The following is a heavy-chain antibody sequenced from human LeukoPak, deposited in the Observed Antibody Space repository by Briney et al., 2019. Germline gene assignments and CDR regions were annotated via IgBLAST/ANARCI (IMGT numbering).Heavy chain of an antibody. CDR3: GREGGLGSGSFEY. CDR2: IRPDGRET. V-gene: IGHV3-74*01. CDR1: GFTFTNHW. Sequence: GGSLRLSCAASGFTFTNHWMHWVRQAPGKGLVWVSRIRPDGRETNHADSVKGRFTISRDNAKNTLYLQMNSLGAEDTAVYYCGREGGLGSGSFEYWGQGGLVTVSS. D-gene: IGHD3-10*01. J-gene: IGHJ4*02.